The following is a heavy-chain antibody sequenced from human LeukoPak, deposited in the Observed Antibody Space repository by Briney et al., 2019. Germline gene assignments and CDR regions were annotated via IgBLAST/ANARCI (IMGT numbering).Heavy chain of an antibody. CDR2: INPNSGGT. J-gene: IGHJ4*02. CDR3: AKDLGRPYYFDY. Sequence: ASVKVSCKASGYTFTGYYMHWVRQAPGQGLEWMGWINPNSGGTDSAQKFQGRVTMTRDTSISTVYMELSSLTSDDTAVYFCAKDLGRPYYFDYWGQGTLVTVSS. D-gene: IGHD3-16*01. V-gene: IGHV1-2*02. CDR1: GYTFTGYY.